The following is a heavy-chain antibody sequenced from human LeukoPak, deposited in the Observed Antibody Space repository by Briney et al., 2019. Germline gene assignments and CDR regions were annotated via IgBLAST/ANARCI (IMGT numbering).Heavy chain of an antibody. CDR1: GFTFSSYS. Sequence: PGGSLRLSCAASGFTFSSYSMNWVRQAPGKGLEWVSSISSSSSYIYYADSVKGRFTISRDNAKNSLYLQMNSLRAEDTAVYYCARDPGYCSGGSQILGCYYYGMDVWGQGTTVTVSS. J-gene: IGHJ6*02. CDR3: ARDPGYCSGGSQILGCYYYGMDV. V-gene: IGHV3-21*01. CDR2: ISSSSSYI. D-gene: IGHD2-15*01.